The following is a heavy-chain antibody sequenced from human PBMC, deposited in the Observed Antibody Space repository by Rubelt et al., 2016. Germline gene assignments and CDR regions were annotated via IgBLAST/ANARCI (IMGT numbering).Heavy chain of an antibody. V-gene: IGHV3-23*04. Sequence: VQLVESGGGLVQPGGSLRLSCAASGFTFSSYAMSWVRQAPGKGLEWVSAISGSGGSTYYADSVKGRFTISRDNSKNTLYLQMNSLRAEDTAVYYCAKDHGITLDLPDGMDVWGQGTTVTVSS. CDR3: AKDHGITLDLPDGMDV. J-gene: IGHJ6*02. CDR1: GFTFSSYA. CDR2: ISGSGGST. D-gene: IGHD3-10*01.